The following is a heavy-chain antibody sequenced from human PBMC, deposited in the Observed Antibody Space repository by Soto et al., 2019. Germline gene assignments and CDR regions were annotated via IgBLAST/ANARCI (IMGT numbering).Heavy chain of an antibody. J-gene: IGHJ4*02. Sequence: QVQLVQSGAEVKKPGASVKVSCTASGYTFTDYYIHWVRQAPGQGLEWLGWFNPKTGGPNYAPKFQGRVTMTRDTSISTTYMELTSLTSDDTAVYYCAREHAGFGDYWGPGTLVTVSS. D-gene: IGHD3-16*01. CDR3: AREHAGFGDY. V-gene: IGHV1-2*02. CDR2: FNPKTGGP. CDR1: GYTFTDYY.